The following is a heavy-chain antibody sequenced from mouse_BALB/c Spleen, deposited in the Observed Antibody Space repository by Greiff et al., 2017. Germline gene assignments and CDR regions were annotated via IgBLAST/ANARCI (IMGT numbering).Heavy chain of an antibody. CDR3: EGHPLPRSDY. Sequence: LMESGGGLVKPGGSLKLSCAASGFAFSSYDMSWVRQTPGKRLELVAYISSSGGSTYYPDTVKGRFTISRDNAKNTLYLQMSSLKSEDTAMYCCEGHPLPRSDYWGQGTPLTVSS. CDR2: ISSSGGST. J-gene: IGHJ2*01. CDR1: GFAFSSYD. V-gene: IGHV5-12-1*01.